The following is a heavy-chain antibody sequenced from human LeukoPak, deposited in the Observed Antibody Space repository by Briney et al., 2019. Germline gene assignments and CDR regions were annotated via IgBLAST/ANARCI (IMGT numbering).Heavy chain of an antibody. D-gene: IGHD6-19*01. CDR2: INPNSGGT. CDR1: GYTFVNHG. J-gene: IGHJ3*02. CDR3: ARGPRLDSSGWYYGAFDI. V-gene: IGHV1-2*06. Sequence: ASVKVSCKTSGYTFVNHGISWVRQAPGQGLEWMGRINPNSGGTNYAQKFQGRVTMTRDTSISTAYMELSRLRSDDTAVYYCARGPRLDSSGWYYGAFDIWGQGTMVTVSS.